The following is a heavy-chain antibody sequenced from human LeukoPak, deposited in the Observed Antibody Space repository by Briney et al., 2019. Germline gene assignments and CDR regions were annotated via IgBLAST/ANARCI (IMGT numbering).Heavy chain of an antibody. J-gene: IGHJ4*02. V-gene: IGHV4-34*01. CDR3: ARGFRMVRGVISGSPDY. CDR1: GGSFGGYY. CDR2: INHSGST. D-gene: IGHD3-10*01. Sequence: PSETLSLTCAVYGGSFGGYYWSWIRQPPGKGLEWIGEINHSGSTNYNPSLKSRVTISVDTSKNQFSLKLSSVTAADTAVYYCARGFRMVRGVISGSPDYWGQGTLVTVSS.